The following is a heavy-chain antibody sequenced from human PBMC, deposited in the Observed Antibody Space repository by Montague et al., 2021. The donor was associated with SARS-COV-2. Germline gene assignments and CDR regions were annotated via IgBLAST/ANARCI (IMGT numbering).Heavy chain of an antibody. CDR2: VNLSGST. CDR1: GGSFSGYY. J-gene: IGHJ4*02. CDR3: ARVAGGYYHDSSAYFDY. Sequence: SETLSLTCAVYGGSFSGYYWSWIRQPPGKGLEWIGEVNLSGSTNYNPSLKSRVTISVDTSKKQFSLKLSSLTAADTAVYYCARVAGGYYHDSSAYFDYWGQGSLVTVSS. D-gene: IGHD3-22*01. V-gene: IGHV4-34*01.